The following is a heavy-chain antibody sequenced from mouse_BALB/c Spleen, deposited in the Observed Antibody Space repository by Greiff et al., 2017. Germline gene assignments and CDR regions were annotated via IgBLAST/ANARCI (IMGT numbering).Heavy chain of an antibody. CDR1: GYTFTSYW. CDR3: ARCDYDEVFDY. CDR2: INPSTGYT. J-gene: IGHJ2*01. Sequence: QVQLQQSGAELAKPGASVKMSCKASGYTFTSYWMHWVKQRPGQGLEWIGYINPSTGYTEYNQKFKDKATLTADKSSSSAYMQLRSLTSEDSAVYYCARCDYDEVFDYGGQGTTLTVSS. D-gene: IGHD2-4*01. V-gene: IGHV1-7*01.